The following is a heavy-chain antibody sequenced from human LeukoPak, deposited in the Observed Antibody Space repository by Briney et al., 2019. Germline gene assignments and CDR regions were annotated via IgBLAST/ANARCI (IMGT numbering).Heavy chain of an antibody. CDR2: INHSGST. Sequence: SETLSLTCAVYGGSFSGYYWSWIRQPPGKGLEWIGEINHSGSTNYNPSLKSRVTISVDTSKNQFSLKLSSVTAADTAVYYCARVPIVATIRPHFRYYYYYMDVWGKGTTVTVSS. J-gene: IGHJ6*03. V-gene: IGHV4-34*01. CDR3: ARVPIVATIRPHFRYYYYYMDV. D-gene: IGHD5-12*01. CDR1: GGSFSGYY.